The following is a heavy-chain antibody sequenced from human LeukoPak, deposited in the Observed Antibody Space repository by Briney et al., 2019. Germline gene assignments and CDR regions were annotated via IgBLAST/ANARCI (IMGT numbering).Heavy chain of an antibody. D-gene: IGHD6-13*01. J-gene: IGHJ6*02. CDR3: ASHIAAAGPTRDYYYYGMDV. CDR2: IIPIFGIA. CDR1: GRALIIYA. V-gene: IGHV1-69*04. Sequence: AVKGICRGSGRALIIYAISWVRQAPGQGLAWMGRIIPIFGIANYAQKFQGRVTITADKSTSTAYVELSSLRSEDTAVYYCASHIAAAGPTRDYYYYGMDVWGQGTTVTVSS.